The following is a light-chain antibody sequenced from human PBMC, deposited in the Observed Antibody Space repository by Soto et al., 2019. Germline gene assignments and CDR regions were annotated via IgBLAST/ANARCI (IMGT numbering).Light chain of an antibody. Sequence: EIVLTQSPDTLSLSPGERATLSCRASQSVSSHLAWCQQRPGQAPRLLIYDVSNRATGIPARFSGSGSGTDFTLTISSLEPEDFAVYFCLQRSNWPPSITFGQGTRLEIK. CDR2: DVS. CDR3: LQRSNWPPSIT. J-gene: IGKJ5*01. CDR1: QSVSSH. V-gene: IGKV3-11*01.